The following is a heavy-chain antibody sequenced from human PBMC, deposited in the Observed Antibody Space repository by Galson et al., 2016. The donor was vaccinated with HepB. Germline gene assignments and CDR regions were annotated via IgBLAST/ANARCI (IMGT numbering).Heavy chain of an antibody. J-gene: IGHJ4*02. Sequence: LSLPCPVSGGSISSRNYYWGWLRQPPGKGLEWIGSINYSGNTYYNPSLKSRVTMSIDTSKNQFPLRLSSVTAADTAVYYCARVAWYQYGSGSYDYWGQGTLVSVSS. CDR3: ARVAWYQYGSGSYDY. V-gene: IGHV4-39*01. D-gene: IGHD3-10*01. CDR1: GGSISSRNYY. CDR2: INYSGNT.